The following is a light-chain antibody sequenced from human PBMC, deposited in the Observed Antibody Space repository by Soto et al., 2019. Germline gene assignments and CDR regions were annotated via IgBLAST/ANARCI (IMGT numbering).Light chain of an antibody. CDR3: KQYASSPPLT. J-gene: IGKJ4*01. CDR1: QSVSNTY. V-gene: IGKV3-20*01. CDR2: GAS. Sequence: EIVLMQSPGTLSLSPGERATLSCRASQSVSNTYVSWYQQQPAQPPRLLIAGASSRATGSPDRCSGSGAGTDDTLNISRREPEDFAGYYCKQYASSPPLTFGGGTKVEIK.